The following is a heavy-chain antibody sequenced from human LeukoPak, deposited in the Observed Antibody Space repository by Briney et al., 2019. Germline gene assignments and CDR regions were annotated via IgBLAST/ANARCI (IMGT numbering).Heavy chain of an antibody. CDR3: ARDWDCGGDCSGWFDP. V-gene: IGHV4-38-2*02. Sequence: SETLSLTCTVSGYSISRGYYWGWIRQPPGKGLEWIGSIYHSGSTYYNQSLKSRVTISVDTSKNQFSLKLSSVTAADTAVYYCARDWDCGGDCSGWFDPWGQGTLVTVSS. J-gene: IGHJ5*02. D-gene: IGHD2-21*02. CDR1: GYSISRGYY. CDR2: IYHSGST.